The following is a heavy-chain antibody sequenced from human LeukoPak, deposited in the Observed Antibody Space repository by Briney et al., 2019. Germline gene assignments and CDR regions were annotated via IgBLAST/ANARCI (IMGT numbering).Heavy chain of an antibody. J-gene: IGHJ5*02. CDR3: ARHLVVPAAMRKGSWFDP. Sequence: SETLSLTCTVSGGSISSYYWSWIRQPPGRGLGWIAYISYSGSTNYNPSLKSRVTISVDTSKNQFCLKPSSVTASNTAVYYCARHLVVPAAMRKGSWFDPWGEGTPVSASS. V-gene: IGHV4-59*08. D-gene: IGHD2-2*01. CDR1: GGSISSYY. CDR2: ISYSGST.